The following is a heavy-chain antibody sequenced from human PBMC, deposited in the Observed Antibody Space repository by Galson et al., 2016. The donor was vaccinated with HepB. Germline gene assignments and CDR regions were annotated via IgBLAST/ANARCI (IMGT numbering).Heavy chain of an antibody. V-gene: IGHV4-4*02. CDR1: GGSISSSGW. D-gene: IGHD5-12*01. Sequence: ETLSLTCAVSGGSISSSGWWTWARQPPGQGLEWIGQIFHSGRVNYTPSLASRVTISVDTSNNHFSLRLTSVTAADTALYYCARQYRGGPSDYWGQGTLVSVSS. CDR3: ARQYRGGPSDY. CDR2: IFHSGRV. J-gene: IGHJ4*02.